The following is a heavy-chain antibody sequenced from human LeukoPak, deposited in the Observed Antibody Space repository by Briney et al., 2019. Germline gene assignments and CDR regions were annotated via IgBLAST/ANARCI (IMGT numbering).Heavy chain of an antibody. CDR2: ISPYTGNT. V-gene: IGHV1-18*01. Sequence: ASVKVSCKASGYTFPSYGITWVRQAPGQGLEWMGWISPYTGNTNYAQKLQGRVAMTRDTSINTAYLDLYSLRSEDTAVYYCARGYSPSVRTTGNDYWGQGTLVTVSS. D-gene: IGHD1-1*01. J-gene: IGHJ4*02. CDR3: ARGYSPSVRTTGNDY. CDR1: GYTFPSYG.